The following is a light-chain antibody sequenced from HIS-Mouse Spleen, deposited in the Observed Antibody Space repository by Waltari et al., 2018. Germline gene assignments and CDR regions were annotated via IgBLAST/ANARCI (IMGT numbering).Light chain of an antibody. CDR1: QSVLYSSNNKNY. CDR2: WAS. V-gene: IGKV4-1*01. CDR3: QQYDSTPYT. J-gene: IGKJ2*01. Sequence: DIVMTQSPDSLAVSLGERATINCKSSQSVLYSSNNKNYLAWYQQKPGQPPKLLIYWASTRESGVPDRCSGRGSGTDFTLTISSLQAEDVAVYYCQQYDSTPYTFGQGTKLEIK.